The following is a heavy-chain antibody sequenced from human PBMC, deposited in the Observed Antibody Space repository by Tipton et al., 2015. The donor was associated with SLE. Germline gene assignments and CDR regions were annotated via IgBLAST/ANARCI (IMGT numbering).Heavy chain of an antibody. J-gene: IGHJ4*02. CDR3: ANPGGGQRDQFDH. CDR2: INHSGST. V-gene: IGHV4-34*01. D-gene: IGHD6-25*01. Sequence: TLSLTCAVYGGSFSGYYWSWIRQPPGKGLEWIGEINHSGSTNYNPSLKSRVTISVDTSKNQFSLKLSSVTAADTAVYYCANPGGGQRDQFDHWGQETLVTVSS. CDR1: GGSFSGYY.